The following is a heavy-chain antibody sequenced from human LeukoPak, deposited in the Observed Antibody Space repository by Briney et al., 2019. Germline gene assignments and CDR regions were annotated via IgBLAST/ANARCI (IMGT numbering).Heavy chain of an antibody. J-gene: IGHJ6*03. CDR3: ARVSRTTQTFYYYYYMDV. V-gene: IGHV4-34*12. CDR1: GGSFSGYY. D-gene: IGHD4-11*01. Sequence: SETLSLTCAVYGGSFSGYYWSWIRQPPGKGLECIGYIFPSGSTYYNPSLESRVTMSIDTSKNQFSLKVNSVTAADTAVYYCARVSRTTQTFYYYYYMDVWGKGTTVTISS. CDR2: IFPSGST.